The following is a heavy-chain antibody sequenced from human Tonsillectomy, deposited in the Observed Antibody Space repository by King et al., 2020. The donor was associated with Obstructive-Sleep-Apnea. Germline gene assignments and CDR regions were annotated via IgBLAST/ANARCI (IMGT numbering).Heavy chain of an antibody. CDR3: ARVLGYCGGGRGYSVNWFDP. CDR1: SGSISSGDYY. CDR2: IYYSGST. V-gene: IGHV4-30-4*01. D-gene: IGHD2-15*01. Sequence: QLQESGPGLVKPSQNLSLTCTVSSGSISSGDYYWSWIRQPPGRGLEWIGYIYYSGSTYYNPSLKSRLTISVDTSKNQFSLKLSSVTAADTAVYYCARVLGYCGGGRGYSVNWFDPWGQGTLVTVSS. J-gene: IGHJ5*02.